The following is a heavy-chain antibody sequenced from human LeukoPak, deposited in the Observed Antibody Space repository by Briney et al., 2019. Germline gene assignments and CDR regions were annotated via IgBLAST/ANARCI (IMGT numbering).Heavy chain of an antibody. CDR1: GFTFDDYA. CDR3: ARDGPRHYYDSSGYYY. V-gene: IGHV3-9*01. CDR2: ISWNSGSI. J-gene: IGHJ4*02. Sequence: PGRSLRLSCAASGFTFDDYAMHWVRQAPGKGLEWVSGISWNSGSIGYADSVKGRFTISRDNAKNSLYLQMNSLRAEDTAVYYCARDGPRHYYDSSGYYYWGQGTLVTVSS. D-gene: IGHD3-22*01.